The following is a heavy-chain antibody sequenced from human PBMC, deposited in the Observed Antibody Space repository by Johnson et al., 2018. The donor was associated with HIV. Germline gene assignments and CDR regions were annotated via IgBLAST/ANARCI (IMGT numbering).Heavy chain of an antibody. D-gene: IGHD2-2*01. J-gene: IGHJ3*02. Sequence: QVQLVESGGGVVRPGGSLRLSCVASGFTFSSYGMHWVRQAPGKGLEWVAFIRYDGSNKYYADSVKGRFTISRDNSKNTLYLQMNSLRAEDTAVYYCAKGGGLLSAFDIWGQGTRVTVSS. CDR3: AKGGGLLSAFDI. V-gene: IGHV3-30*02. CDR2: IRYDGSNK. CDR1: GFTFSSYG.